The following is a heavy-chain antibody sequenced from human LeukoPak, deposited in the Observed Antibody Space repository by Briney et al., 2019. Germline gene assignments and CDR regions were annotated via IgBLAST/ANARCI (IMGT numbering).Heavy chain of an antibody. Sequence: GGSLRLSCAASGFTFSNYFMSWVRQAPGKGLEWVANIKEDGSEKYYVDSVKGRFTISRDNAKNSLYLQMNSLRAEDTAVYYCARPVGNGYYYDWGQGTLVTVSS. CDR3: ARPVGNGYYYD. V-gene: IGHV3-7*04. CDR1: GFTFSNYF. D-gene: IGHD3-22*01. J-gene: IGHJ4*02. CDR2: IKEDGSEK.